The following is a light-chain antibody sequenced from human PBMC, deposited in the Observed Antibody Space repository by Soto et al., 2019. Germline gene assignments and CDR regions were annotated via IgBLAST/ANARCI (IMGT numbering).Light chain of an antibody. V-gene: IGLV2-14*01. J-gene: IGLJ1*01. Sequence: QSALTQPASVSGSPGQSIAISCTGSSSDVGIYNYVSWYQQHPGKVPKLIIYEVTNRPSGVSNRFSGSKSGNTASLTISGLQAEAEADYYCYSYTTSSTRVFGTGTKLTVL. CDR2: EVT. CDR3: YSYTTSSTRV. CDR1: SSDVGIYNY.